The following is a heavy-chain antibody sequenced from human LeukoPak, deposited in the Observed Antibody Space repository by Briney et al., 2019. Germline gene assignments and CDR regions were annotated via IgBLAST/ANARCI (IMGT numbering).Heavy chain of an antibody. CDR2: IYYSGST. CDR1: GGSISSGGYY. D-gene: IGHD3-22*01. V-gene: IGHV4-31*03. Sequence: PSQTLSLTCTVSGGSISSGGYYWIWIRPHPGKGLEWIRYIYYSGSTYYNPSLKSRVTISADTSKNQFSQKLSSVTAADTAVYYCAREAVYDSSGYLLDYWGQGTLVTVSS. CDR3: AREAVYDSSGYLLDY. J-gene: IGHJ4*02.